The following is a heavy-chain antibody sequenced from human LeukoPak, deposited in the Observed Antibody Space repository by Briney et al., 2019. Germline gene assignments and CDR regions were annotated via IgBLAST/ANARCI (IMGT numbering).Heavy chain of an antibody. V-gene: IGHV4-59*01. J-gene: IGHJ4*02. CDR1: GGSISSYY. Sequence: SETLSLTCTVSGGSISSYYWSWIRQPPGKGLEWIGYIYYGGSTNYNPSLKSRVTISVDTSKNQFSLKLSSVTAADTAVYYCARDGGYDFWSGYYPDYWGQGTLVTVSS. CDR3: ARDGGYDFWSGYYPDY. D-gene: IGHD3-3*01. CDR2: IYYGGST.